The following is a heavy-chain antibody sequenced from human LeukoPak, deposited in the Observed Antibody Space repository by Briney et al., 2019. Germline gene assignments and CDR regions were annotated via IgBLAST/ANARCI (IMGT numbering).Heavy chain of an antibody. CDR2: ISYDGSNK. CDR1: GFTFSSYT. J-gene: IGHJ6*03. Sequence: PGRSLRLSCAASGFTFSSYTMHWVRQAPGKGLEWVAVISYDGSNKYYADSVKGRFTISRDNSKNTLYLQMNSLRAEDTALYYCAKVRNFYYMDVWGKGTTVTISS. D-gene: IGHD3-3*01. V-gene: IGHV3-30*04. CDR3: AKVRNFYYMDV.